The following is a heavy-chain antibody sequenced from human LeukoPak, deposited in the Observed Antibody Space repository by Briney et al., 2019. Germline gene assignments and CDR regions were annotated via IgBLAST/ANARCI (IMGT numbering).Heavy chain of an antibody. CDR3: ARQVSDYYYYYIDV. V-gene: IGHV4-39*01. Sequence: SETLSLTCTVSGGSISTTNYYWDWIRQPPGKGLEWIGSIYYSETTYYNSSLKSRVTISIDTSKNQFSLRLNSVTAADTAVYYCARQVSDYYYYYIDVWGKGTTVIVSS. CDR1: GGSISTTNYY. D-gene: IGHD5/OR15-5a*01. CDR2: IYYSETT. J-gene: IGHJ6*03.